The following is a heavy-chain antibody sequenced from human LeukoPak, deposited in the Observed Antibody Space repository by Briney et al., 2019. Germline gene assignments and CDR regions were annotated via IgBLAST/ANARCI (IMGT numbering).Heavy chain of an antibody. CDR1: GGSIRSYY. CDR3: ARGSANRGMDV. V-gene: IGHV4-59*12. CDR2: LFYSGST. J-gene: IGHJ6*02. Sequence: SETLSLTCTVSGGSIRSYYWSWIRQPPGKGLEWIGYLFYSGSTNYNPSLKSRVTMSVDTSKNQFSLKLSSVTAADTAVYYCARGSANRGMDVWGQGTTVTVSS.